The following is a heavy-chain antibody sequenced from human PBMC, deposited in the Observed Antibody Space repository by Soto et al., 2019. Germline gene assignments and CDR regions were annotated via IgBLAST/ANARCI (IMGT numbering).Heavy chain of an antibody. V-gene: IGHV3-7*01. CDR2: IKEDGSER. J-gene: IGHJ4*02. CDR1: AFTFSRYW. Sequence: GGSLRLSCAASAFTFSRYWMSWVRQIPGRGLEWVANIKEDGSERYYVDSVKGRFTISRDNAKNSLFLQMNSLRAEDTAVYFCARVAYSRGWIFDYWGRGTLVTVSS. D-gene: IGHD6-19*01. CDR3: ARVAYSRGWIFDY.